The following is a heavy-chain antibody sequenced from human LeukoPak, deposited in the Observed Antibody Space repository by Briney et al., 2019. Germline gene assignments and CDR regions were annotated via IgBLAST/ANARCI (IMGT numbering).Heavy chain of an antibody. D-gene: IGHD4-11*01. CDR1: GYTFTSYG. J-gene: IGHJ6*03. Sequence: ASVKVSCKASGYTFTSYGISWVRQAPGQGLEWMGWISAYNGNTNYAQKLQGRVTITADESTSTAYMELSSLRSEDTAVYYCARVTVTTTTMDYYYMDVWGKGTTVTVSS. CDR3: ARVTVTTTTMDYYYMDV. V-gene: IGHV1-18*01. CDR2: ISAYNGNT.